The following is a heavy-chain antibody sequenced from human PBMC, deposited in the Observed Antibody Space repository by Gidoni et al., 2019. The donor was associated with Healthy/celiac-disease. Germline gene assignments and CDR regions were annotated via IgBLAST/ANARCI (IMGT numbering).Heavy chain of an antibody. CDR2: ISAYNGNT. CDR3: ARTSSDYYYYYGMDV. D-gene: IGHD3-22*01. J-gene: IGHJ6*02. V-gene: IGHV1-18*01. Sequence: VQLVQAGAEVKKPGASVKVSCKASGYTFPSYGISWVRQAPGQGLEWMGWISAYNGNTNYAQKLQGRFTMTTDPSTSTAYMELRSLRSDDTAVYYCARTSSDYYYYYGMDVWGQGTTVTVSS. CDR1: GYTFPSYG.